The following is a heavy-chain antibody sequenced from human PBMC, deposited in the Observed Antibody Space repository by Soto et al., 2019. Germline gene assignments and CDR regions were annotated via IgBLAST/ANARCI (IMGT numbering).Heavy chain of an antibody. Sequence: SETLSLTCAVYGGSFSGYYWTWIRQPPGTGLEWIGEINHSGSTNYNPSLKSRVTISVDTSKNQFSLKLSSVTAADTAVSYCARNTPAISISDHWGQGTLVTVS. V-gene: IGHV4-34*01. J-gene: IGHJ4*02. CDR2: INHSGST. CDR1: GGSFSGYY. D-gene: IGHD2-15*01. CDR3: ARNTPAISISDH.